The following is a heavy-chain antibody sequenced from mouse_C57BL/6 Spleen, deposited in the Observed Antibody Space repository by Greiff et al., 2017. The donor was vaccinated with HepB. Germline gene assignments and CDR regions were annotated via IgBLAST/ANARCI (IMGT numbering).Heavy chain of an antibody. CDR1: GYTFTDYN. Sequence: EVQLQQSGPELVKPGASVKMSCKASGYTFTDYNMHWVKQSHGKSLEWIGYINPNNGGTSYNQKFKGKATLTVNKSSSTAYLELRSRTSEDSAVYYCAREGYYGSSYGYFDVWGTGTTVTVSS. CDR3: AREGYYGSSYGYFDV. J-gene: IGHJ1*03. V-gene: IGHV1-22*01. CDR2: INPNNGGT. D-gene: IGHD1-1*01.